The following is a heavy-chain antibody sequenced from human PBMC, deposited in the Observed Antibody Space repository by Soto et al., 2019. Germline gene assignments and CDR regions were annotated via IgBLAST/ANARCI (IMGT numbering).Heavy chain of an antibody. CDR3: ARAGVAYFDY. D-gene: IGHD2-21*01. J-gene: IGHJ4*02. Sequence: SETLSLTCTVSGGSISSYYWSWIRQPPGKGLEWIGYIYYSGSTNYNPSLKSRVTISVDTSKNQFSLKLSSVTAADTAVYYCARAGVAYFDYRGQGTLVTVYS. CDR1: GGSISSYY. CDR2: IYYSGST. V-gene: IGHV4-59*01.